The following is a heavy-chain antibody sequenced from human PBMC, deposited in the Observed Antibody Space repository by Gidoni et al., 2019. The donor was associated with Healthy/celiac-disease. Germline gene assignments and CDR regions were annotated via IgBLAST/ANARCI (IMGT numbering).Heavy chain of an antibody. D-gene: IGHD6-19*01. CDR1: GFTFSSYA. V-gene: IGHV3-30-3*01. J-gene: IGHJ4*02. Sequence: QVQLVESGGGVVQPGRSLSLSCAASGFTFSSYAMHWVRQAPGKGLEWVAVISYDGSNKYYADSVKGRFTISRDNSKNTLYLQMNSLRAEDTAVYYCARDGLEGYFDYWGQGTLVTVSS. CDR3: ARDGLEGYFDY. CDR2: ISYDGSNK.